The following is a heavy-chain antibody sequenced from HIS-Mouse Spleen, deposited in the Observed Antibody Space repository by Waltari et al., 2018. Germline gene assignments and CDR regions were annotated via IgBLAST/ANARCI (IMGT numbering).Heavy chain of an antibody. V-gene: IGHV3-30*04. D-gene: IGHD6-6*01. CDR2: ISYDGSNK. J-gene: IGHJ5*02. CDR1: GFTFSSYA. Sequence: QVQLVESGGGVVQPGRSRSLSCAASGFTFSSYAMHCVRQAPGKGLEWVAVISYDGSNKYYADSVKGRFTISRDNSKNTLYLQMNSLRAEDTAVYYCARTLLNIAAPFDPWGQGTLVTVSS. CDR3: ARTLLNIAAPFDP.